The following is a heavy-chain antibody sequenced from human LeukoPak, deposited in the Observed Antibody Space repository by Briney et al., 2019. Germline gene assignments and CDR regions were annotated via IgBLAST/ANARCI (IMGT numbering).Heavy chain of an antibody. CDR2: ISSGGSTI. CDR3: AGVDGTFSHNYYMDV. V-gene: IGHV3-48*04. Sequence: GGSLRLSCGPSEIKFSDYSLNWVRQAPGKGLEWLSFISSGGSTIYYADSVKGRFTISRDNAKNSLYLHMNRLRVDDTAVYYCAGVDGTFSHNYYMDVWAKGPRSPSP. J-gene: IGHJ6*03. CDR1: EIKFSDYS. D-gene: IGHD5-24*01.